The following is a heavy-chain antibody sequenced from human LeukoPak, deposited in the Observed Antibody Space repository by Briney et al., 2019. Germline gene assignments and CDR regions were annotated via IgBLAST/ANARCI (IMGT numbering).Heavy chain of an antibody. CDR3: AREPGVVIIDGLFSWFDP. D-gene: IGHD3-3*01. CDR2: IKQDGSEK. CDR1: GFIFSDYY. J-gene: IGHJ5*02. V-gene: IGHV3-7*01. Sequence: PGGSLRLSCAASGFIFSDYYMSWIRQAPGKGLEWVANIKQDGSEKYYVDSVKGRFTISRDNAKNSLYLQMNSLRAEDTAVYYCAREPGVVIIDGLFSWFDPWGQGTLVTVSS.